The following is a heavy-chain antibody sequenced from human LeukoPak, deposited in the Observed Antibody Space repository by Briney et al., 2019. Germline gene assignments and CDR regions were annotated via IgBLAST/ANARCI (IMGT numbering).Heavy chain of an antibody. J-gene: IGHJ4*02. CDR1: GGTFGNYA. V-gene: IGHV1-69*13. CDR3: AGGKLFDFWSGYYPMDDS. D-gene: IGHD3-3*01. Sequence: ASVKVSCKASGGTFGNYAFSWVRQAPGQGLEWMGGIIPIFGTLNYAQRFQGRVTITADESTSTVYMELSSLKSEDTAVYYCAGGKLFDFWSGYYPMDDSWGQGTLVTVSS. CDR2: IIPIFGTL.